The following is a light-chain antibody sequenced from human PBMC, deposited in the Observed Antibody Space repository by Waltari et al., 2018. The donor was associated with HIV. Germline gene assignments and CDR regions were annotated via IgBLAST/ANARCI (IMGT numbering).Light chain of an antibody. CDR1: ALPKQY. V-gene: IGLV3-25*03. CDR3: QSADSNASLWV. J-gene: IGLJ3*02. Sequence: SYELTQPPSVSVSPRQTARITCSGDALPKQYAYWYPQRPGPAPVLVIYKDTERPSGIPERFSGSSSGTTATLTIIGVQAQDEADYHCQSADSNASLWVFGGGTKLTVL. CDR2: KDT.